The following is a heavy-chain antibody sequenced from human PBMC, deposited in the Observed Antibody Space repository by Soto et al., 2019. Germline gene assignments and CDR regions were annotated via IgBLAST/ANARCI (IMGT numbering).Heavy chain of an antibody. V-gene: IGHV1-18*01. CDR1: GYTFTSYG. CDR3: ARGKGGWLYYFDY. J-gene: IGHJ4*02. D-gene: IGHD6-19*01. Sequence: ASVKVSCKASGYTFTSYGISWVRQAPGQGLEWMGWISAYNGNTNYAQKFQGWVTMTRDTSISTAYMELSRLRSDDTAVYYCARGKGGWLYYFDYWGQGTLVTVSS. CDR2: ISAYNGNT.